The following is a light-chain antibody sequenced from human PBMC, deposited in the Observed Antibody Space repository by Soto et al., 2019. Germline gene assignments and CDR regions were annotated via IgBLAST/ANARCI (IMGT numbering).Light chain of an antibody. Sequence: EIVMTQSPETLSVSAGERATLSCRATQSISSYLAWYQLKPGQAPRLLIYGVSTSATGIPARFSGSGSGTDFTLTISRLQTEDLAVCYCQQYSDWPSITFGQGTRLAIK. V-gene: IGKV3-15*01. CDR2: GVS. CDR1: QSISSY. CDR3: QQYSDWPSIT. J-gene: IGKJ5*01.